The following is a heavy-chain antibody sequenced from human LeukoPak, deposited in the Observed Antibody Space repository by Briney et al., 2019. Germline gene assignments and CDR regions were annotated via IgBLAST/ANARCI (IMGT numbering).Heavy chain of an antibody. Sequence: GGSLRLSCVASGFRLSNFQMYWVRQAPGKGLEWVSIISLDGSTEFYADSVKGRFTISRDTASNTMHLEMNNLRTEDTAVYYCMRDYMGWFDPWGQGTLVTVSS. CDR1: GFRLSNFQ. J-gene: IGHJ5*02. CDR3: MRDYMGWFDP. V-gene: IGHV3-30-3*01. CDR2: ISLDGSTE. D-gene: IGHD3-10*01.